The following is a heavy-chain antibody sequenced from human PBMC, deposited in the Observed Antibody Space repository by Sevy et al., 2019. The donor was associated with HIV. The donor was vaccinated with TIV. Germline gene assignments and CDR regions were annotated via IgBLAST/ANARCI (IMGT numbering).Heavy chain of an antibody. CDR3: VKDTPFRRFTLSGMAGAHEYYFDY. D-gene: IGHD3-3*01. J-gene: IGHJ4*02. Sequence: GGSLRLSCAASGFNFNNYVMTWVRQAPGKGLEWVSTISASGSVTYYSDSVRGRFTNSRDNCRNTVSLQMNSLRVEDTAIYLCVKDTPFRRFTLSGMAGAHEYYFDYWGQGTRVTVSS. CDR1: GFNFNNYV. CDR2: ISASGSVT. V-gene: IGHV3-23*01.